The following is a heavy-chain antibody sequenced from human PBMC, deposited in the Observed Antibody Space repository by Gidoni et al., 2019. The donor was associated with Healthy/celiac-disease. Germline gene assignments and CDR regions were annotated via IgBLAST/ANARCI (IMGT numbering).Heavy chain of an antibody. CDR1: GFPFSSYA. V-gene: IGHV3-23*01. D-gene: IGHD3-3*01. CDR2: ISGSGGST. Sequence: EVQLLESGGGLVQPGGSLRLSCAASGFPFSSYAMSWVRQAPGKGLEWVSAISGSGGSTYYADSVKGRFTISRDNSKNTLYLQMNSLRAEDTAVYYCAKDQGFFGVVRYFDYWGQGTLVTVSS. J-gene: IGHJ4*02. CDR3: AKDQGFFGVVRYFDY.